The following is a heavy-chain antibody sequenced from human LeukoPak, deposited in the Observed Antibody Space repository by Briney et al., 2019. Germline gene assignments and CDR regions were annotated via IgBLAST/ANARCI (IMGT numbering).Heavy chain of an antibody. Sequence: SETLSLTCAVYGGSFSGYYWSWIRQPPGKGLEWIGEINHSGSTNYNPSLKSRVTISVDTSKNQFSLKLSSVTAADTAVYYCARGKRCSSTSCYRYYYYMDVWGKGTTVTVSS. CDR3: ARGKRCSSTSCYRYYYYMDV. V-gene: IGHV4-34*01. D-gene: IGHD2-2*01. CDR1: GGSFSGYY. J-gene: IGHJ6*03. CDR2: INHSGST.